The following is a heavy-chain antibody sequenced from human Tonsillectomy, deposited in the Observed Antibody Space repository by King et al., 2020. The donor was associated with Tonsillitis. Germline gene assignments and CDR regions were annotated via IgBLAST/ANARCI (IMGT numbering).Heavy chain of an antibody. D-gene: IGHD4-23*01. CDR1: GGSISGNY. Sequence: QLQESGPGLVKPSETLSLTCAVSGGSISGNYWNWIRQPAGKGLEWIGRIYTRGNTDYNPSLESRVTKSIDPSKNQFSLNLSSVTAADTAVYYCARGDFRVTPFDCWGQGALVTVSS. J-gene: IGHJ4*02. CDR3: ARGDFRVTPFDC. CDR2: IYTRGNT. V-gene: IGHV4-4*07.